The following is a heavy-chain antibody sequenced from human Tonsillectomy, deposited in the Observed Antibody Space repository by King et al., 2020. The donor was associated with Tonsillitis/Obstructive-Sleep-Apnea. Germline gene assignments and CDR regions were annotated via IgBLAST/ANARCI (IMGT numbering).Heavy chain of an antibody. CDR3: ARVSCSSSSCQDY. Sequence: VQLVESGGGLVQPGGSLRLSCAASGFIFITYRMTWVRQAPGQGLECVANIKQDGSEKHYVDSVKGRFTISRDNAKNSLYLQMNSLRSEDTAVYYCARVSCSSSSCQDYWGQGTLVTVSS. CDR2: IKQDGSEK. CDR1: GFIFITYR. V-gene: IGHV3-7*04. J-gene: IGHJ4*02. D-gene: IGHD2-2*01.